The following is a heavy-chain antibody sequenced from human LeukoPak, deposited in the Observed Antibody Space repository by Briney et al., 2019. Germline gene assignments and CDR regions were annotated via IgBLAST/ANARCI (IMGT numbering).Heavy chain of an antibody. J-gene: IGHJ2*01. CDR3: TRLGGLSLHSGWNYWYFDL. CDR2: IYFSGTT. Sequence: SETLSLTCTASGGSISTSLYYWGWIRQPPGKGPEWIGNIYFSGTTYDNPSLKSRVTISVDTSKNQFSLKVNSVTAADTAVYYCTRLGGLSLHSGWNYWYFDLWGRGTLVTVSS. V-gene: IGHV4-39*01. CDR1: GGSISTSLYY. D-gene: IGHD6-19*01.